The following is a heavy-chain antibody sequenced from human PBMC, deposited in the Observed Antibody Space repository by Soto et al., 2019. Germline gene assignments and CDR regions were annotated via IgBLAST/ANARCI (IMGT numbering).Heavy chain of an antibody. CDR3: VKDASTYYYDSSGYPFDI. J-gene: IGHJ3*02. D-gene: IGHD3-22*01. Sequence: GGSLRLSCSASGFTFSSYAMHWVRQAPGKGLEYVSAISSNGGSTYYADSVKGRFTISRDNSKNTLYLQMSSLRAEDTAVYYCVKDASTYYYDSSGYPFDIWGQGTMVTVSS. CDR2: ISSNGGST. V-gene: IGHV3-64D*06. CDR1: GFTFSSYA.